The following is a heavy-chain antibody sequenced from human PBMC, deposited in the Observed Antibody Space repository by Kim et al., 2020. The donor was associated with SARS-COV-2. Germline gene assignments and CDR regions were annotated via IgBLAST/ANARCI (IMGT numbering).Heavy chain of an antibody. CDR1: RLTFRNYA. V-gene: IGHV3-23*01. D-gene: IGHD3-22*01. Sequence: GGSLRLSCAASRLTFRNYAMSWVRQAPGKGPEWVSGISDSGGNENYADSVKGRFTISRDNSKNTLYLQMNSLRAEDTAVYYCTTSYYYDGSGYAVRKPPYWGQGTLVTVSS. J-gene: IGHJ4*02. CDR3: TTSYYYDGSGYAVRKPPY. CDR2: ISDSGGNE.